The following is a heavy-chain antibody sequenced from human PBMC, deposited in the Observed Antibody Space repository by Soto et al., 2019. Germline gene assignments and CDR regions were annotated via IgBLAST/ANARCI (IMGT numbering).Heavy chain of an antibody. Sequence: QIQLVQSGTEVKKPGASVKVSCKASGYTLTNYGITWVRQAPGQGLEWMGWISAYNGNTNYAQKLQGRVTMTTDTSTNTAYMVLRSLRSDDTAVYYCARYLEGRIYYDFWGQGTLVTVSS. CDR1: GYTLTNYG. V-gene: IGHV1-18*01. CDR3: ARYLEGRIYYDF. D-gene: IGHD2-21*01. CDR2: ISAYNGNT. J-gene: IGHJ4*02.